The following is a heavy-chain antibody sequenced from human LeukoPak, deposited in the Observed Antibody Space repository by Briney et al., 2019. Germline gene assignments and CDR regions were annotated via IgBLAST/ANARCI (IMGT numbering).Heavy chain of an antibody. V-gene: IGHV4-59*01. CDR2: IYYSGST. Sequence: PSETLSLTCTVSGGSISSYYWSWIRQPPGKGLEWIGYIYYSGSTNYNPSLKSRVTISVDTSKNQFSLKLSSVTAADTAVYYCASHLWFGEYLYWGQGTLVTVSS. CDR1: GGSISSYY. CDR3: ASHLWFGEYLY. D-gene: IGHD3-10*01. J-gene: IGHJ4*02.